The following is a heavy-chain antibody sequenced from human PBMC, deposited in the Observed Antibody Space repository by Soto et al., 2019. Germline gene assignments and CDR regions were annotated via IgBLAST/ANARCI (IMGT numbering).Heavy chain of an antibody. D-gene: IGHD6-19*01. CDR2: ISDSDNAT. CDR3: AKGVSSSAWSASDS. J-gene: IGHJ4*02. CDR1: GFTLSSYA. V-gene: IGHV3-23*01. Sequence: EVQLLESGGGLVQPGGSLRLSCAASGFTLSSYAMTWVRQAPGKGVEWVSVISDSDNATYYADSVKGRLTISRDNSKNTLYLQLNSLRAEDTAVYYCAKGVSSSAWSASDSWGQGTLVTVSA.